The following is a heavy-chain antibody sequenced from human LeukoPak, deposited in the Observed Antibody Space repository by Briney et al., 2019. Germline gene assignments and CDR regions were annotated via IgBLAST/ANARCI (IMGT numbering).Heavy chain of an antibody. CDR3: ARRLYQLSRYAFDI. D-gene: IGHD2-2*01. Sequence: PSETLSLTCAVYGGSFSGYYWSWIRQPPGKELEWIGEINHSGSTNNNPSLKGRVTISVDTSKNQLSLRLNSVTAADTAVYYCARRLYQLSRYAFDIWGQGTMVTVSS. CDR1: GGSFSGYY. J-gene: IGHJ3*02. CDR2: INHSGST. V-gene: IGHV4-34*01.